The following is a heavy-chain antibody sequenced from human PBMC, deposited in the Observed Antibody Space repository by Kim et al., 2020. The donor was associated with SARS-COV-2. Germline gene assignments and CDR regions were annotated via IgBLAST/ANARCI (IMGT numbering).Heavy chain of an antibody. J-gene: IGHJ6*02. CDR3: ASPSPTGYSSSWYDYYYYGMDV. V-gene: IGHV4-39*01. Sequence: SEILSLTCTVSGCSISSSSYYWGWIRQPPGKGLEWIGSIYYSGSTYYNPSLKSRVTISVDTSKNQFSLKLSSVTAADTAVYYCASPSPTGYSSSWYDYYYYGMDVWGQGTTVTVSS. CDR2: IYYSGST. CDR1: GCSISSSSYY. D-gene: IGHD6-13*01.